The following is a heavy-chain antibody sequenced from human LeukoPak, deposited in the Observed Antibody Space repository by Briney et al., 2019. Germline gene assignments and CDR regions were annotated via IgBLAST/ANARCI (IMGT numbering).Heavy chain of an antibody. J-gene: IGHJ5*02. CDR3: ARGYYDFWSGFPNWFDP. V-gene: IGHV4-30-4*01. D-gene: IGHD3-3*01. CDR2: IYYSGST. Sequence: SQTLSLTCTVSGGSISSGDYYWSWIRQPPGKGLEWIGYIYYSGSTYYNPSLKSRVTISVDTSKNQFSLKLSSVTAADTAVYYCARGYYDFWSGFPNWFDPWGQGTLVTVSS. CDR1: GGSISSGDYY.